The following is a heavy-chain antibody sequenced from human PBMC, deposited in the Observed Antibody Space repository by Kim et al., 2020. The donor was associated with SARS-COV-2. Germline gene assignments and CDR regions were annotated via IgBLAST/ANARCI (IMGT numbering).Heavy chain of an antibody. CDR3: ACRGPKNDVFRTLRWAAFDI. CDR2: ISSSSSYT. Sequence: GGSLRLSCAASGFTFSDYYMSWIRQAPGKGLEWVSYISSSSSYTNYADSVKGRFTISRDNAKNSLYLQMNSLRAEDTAVYYCACRGPKNDVFRTLRWAAFDIWGQGTMVTVSS. V-gene: IGHV3-11*06. J-gene: IGHJ3*02. D-gene: IGHD1-1*01. CDR1: GFTFSDYY.